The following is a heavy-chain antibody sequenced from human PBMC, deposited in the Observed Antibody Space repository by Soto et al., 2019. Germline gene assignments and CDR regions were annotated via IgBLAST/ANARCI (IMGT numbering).Heavy chain of an antibody. D-gene: IGHD3-10*01. Sequence: GASVKVSCKASGYTFTGHYMHWVRQAPVQGLEWMGWINPNSVGTNYAQKFQGRVTMTRDTSISTAYMELSRLRSDDTAVYYCAREPMVRAAHGFDIWGQGTMVTVSS. J-gene: IGHJ3*02. CDR3: AREPMVRAAHGFDI. CDR2: INPNSVGT. V-gene: IGHV1-2*02. CDR1: GYTFTGHY.